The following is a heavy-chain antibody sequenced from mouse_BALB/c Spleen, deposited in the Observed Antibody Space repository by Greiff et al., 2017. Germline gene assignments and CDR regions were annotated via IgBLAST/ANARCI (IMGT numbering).Heavy chain of an antibody. CDR3: ARMDSLYYYGSSFFDY. CDR2: ISSGSSTI. CDR1: GFPFSSFG. V-gene: IGHV5-17*02. D-gene: IGHD1-1*01. J-gene: IGHJ2*01. Sequence: EVQGVESGGGLVQPGGSRKLSCAASGFPFSSFGMHWVRQAPEKGLEWVAYISSGSSTIYYADTVKGRFTISRDNPKNTLFLQMTSLRSEDTAMYYCARMDSLYYYGSSFFDYWGQGTTLTVSS.